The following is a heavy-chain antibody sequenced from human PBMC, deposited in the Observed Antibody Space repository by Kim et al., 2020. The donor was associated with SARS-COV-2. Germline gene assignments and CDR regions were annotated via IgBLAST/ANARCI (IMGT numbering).Heavy chain of an antibody. D-gene: IGHD3-3*01. CDR1: GFTFRDFD. J-gene: IGHJ6*02. CDR3: ARDWRDYGMDV. Sequence: GGSLRLSCAASGFTFRDFDMNWVRQAPGKGLEWVSFISTSSRTIQYADSVKGRFTISRDNAKNSLYLQMRSLRDEDKAVYYCARDWRDYGMDVWVQGTTVTVSS. CDR2: ISTSSRTI. V-gene: IGHV3-48*02.